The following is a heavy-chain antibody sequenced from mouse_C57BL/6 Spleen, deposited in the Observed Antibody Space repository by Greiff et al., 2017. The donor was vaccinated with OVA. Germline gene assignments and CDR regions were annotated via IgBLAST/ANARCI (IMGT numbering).Heavy chain of an antibody. CDR3: ARVYYYDYWYFDV. J-gene: IGHJ1*03. V-gene: IGHV1-80*01. CDR1: GYAFSSYW. Sequence: QVQLQQSGAELVKPGASVKISCKASGYAFSSYWMNWVKQRPGKGLEWIGQIYPGDGDTNYNGKFKGKATLTADKSSSTAYMQLSSLTSEDSAVYFCARVYYYDYWYFDVWGTGTTVTVSS. CDR2: IYPGDGDT. D-gene: IGHD1-1*01.